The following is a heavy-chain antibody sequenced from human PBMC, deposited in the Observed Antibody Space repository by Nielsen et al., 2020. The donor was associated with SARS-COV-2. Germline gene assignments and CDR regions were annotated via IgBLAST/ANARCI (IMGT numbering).Heavy chain of an antibody. Sequence: GESLKISCAASGFTFSNYAMHWVRQAPGKGLEWVAVVSYAGRNQYYADSVRGRFTISRDNSKNTLYLQMNSLRGEDTAVYYCAKDLADSWSDDYSAYYNMDVWGKGTTVTVSS. J-gene: IGHJ6*03. V-gene: IGHV3-30*18. CDR1: GFTFSNYA. CDR2: VSYAGRNQ. CDR3: AKDLADSWSDDYSAYYNMDV. D-gene: IGHD3-3*01.